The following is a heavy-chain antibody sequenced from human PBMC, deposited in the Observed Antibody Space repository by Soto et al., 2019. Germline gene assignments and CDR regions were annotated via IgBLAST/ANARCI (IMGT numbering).Heavy chain of an antibody. D-gene: IGHD6-6*01. CDR3: ARVPRDSSSSNWFDP. Sequence: PGGSLRLSCAASGFTFSSYWMHWVRQAPGKGLVWVSRINSDGSSTSYADSVKGRFTISRDNAKNTLYLQMNSLRAEDKAVYYCARVPRDSSSSNWFDPWGQGTLVTVSS. CDR2: INSDGSST. CDR1: GFTFSSYW. J-gene: IGHJ5*02. V-gene: IGHV3-74*01.